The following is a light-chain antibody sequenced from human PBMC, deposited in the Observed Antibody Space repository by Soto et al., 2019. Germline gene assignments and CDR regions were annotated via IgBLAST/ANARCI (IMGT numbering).Light chain of an antibody. CDR3: QQYNNYEWT. V-gene: IGKV1-5*03. J-gene: IGKJ1*01. CDR1: HNINNL. CDR2: RAS. Sequence: DIQMTQSPSTLSASVGDSVTIDCRASHNINNLLAWYQQKPGEAPKLLIFRASNLYSGVPPRFSGSGSGTQFTLTINGLQPDDFATYYCQQYNNYEWTFGQATKVEVK.